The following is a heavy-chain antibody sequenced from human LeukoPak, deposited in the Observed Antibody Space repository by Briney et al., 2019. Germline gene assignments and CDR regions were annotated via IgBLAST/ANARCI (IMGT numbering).Heavy chain of an antibody. D-gene: IGHD6-13*01. CDR3: ARRVAAAGNYYYYMDV. J-gene: IGHJ6*03. CDR1: GYTFTGYY. CDR2: INPNSGGT. Sequence: ASVKVSCKASGYTFTGYYMHWVRQAPGQGLEWMGWINPNSGGTNYAQKFQGRVTMTRDTSTSTAYMELSRLRSEDTAVYYCARRVAAAGNYYYYMDVWGKGTTVTISS. V-gene: IGHV1-2*02.